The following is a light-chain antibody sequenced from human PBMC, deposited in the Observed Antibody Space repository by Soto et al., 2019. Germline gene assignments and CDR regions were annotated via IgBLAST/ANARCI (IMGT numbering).Light chain of an antibody. Sequence: DIQMTQSPSSLSASVGDRVTITCRASQSISSYLNWYQQKPGKAPKLLIYAASSLQSGVPSRFSGSGSGTDFTLTISSLQPEDFATYHCQQLNTYPWTFGQGTKVDI. CDR2: AAS. J-gene: IGKJ1*01. V-gene: IGKV1-39*01. CDR1: QSISSY. CDR3: QQLNTYPWT.